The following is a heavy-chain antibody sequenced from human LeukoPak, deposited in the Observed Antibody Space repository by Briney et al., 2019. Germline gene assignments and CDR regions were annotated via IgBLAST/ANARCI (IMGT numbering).Heavy chain of an antibody. CDR1: GYTFTSYY. D-gene: IGHD2-2*01. CDR2: INPNSGGT. J-gene: IGHJ6*02. Sequence: ASVKVACKASGYTFTSYYMHWVRQAPGQGLEWMGWINPNSGGTNYAQKFQGRVTMTRDTSISTAYMELSRLRSDDTAVYYCARTSCYQDYYYGMDVWGQGTTGTVSS. V-gene: IGHV1-2*02. CDR3: ARTSCYQDYYYGMDV.